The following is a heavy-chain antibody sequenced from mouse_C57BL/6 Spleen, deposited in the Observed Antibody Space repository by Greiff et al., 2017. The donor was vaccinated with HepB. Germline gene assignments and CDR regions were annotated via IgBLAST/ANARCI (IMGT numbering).Heavy chain of an antibody. V-gene: IGHV1-69*01. D-gene: IGHD2-5*01. CDR2: IDPSDSYT. CDR3: ARGSNYGAMDY. Sequence: VQLQQPGAELVMPGASVKLPCKASGYTFTSYWMHWVKQRPGQGLEWIGEIDPSDSYTNYNQKFKGKSTLTVDKSSSTAYMQLSSLTSEDSAVYYCARGSNYGAMDYWGQGTSVTVSS. J-gene: IGHJ4*01. CDR1: GYTFTSYW.